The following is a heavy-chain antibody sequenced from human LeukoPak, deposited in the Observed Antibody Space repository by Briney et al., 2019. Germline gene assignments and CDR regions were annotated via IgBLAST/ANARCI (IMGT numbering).Heavy chain of an antibody. Sequence: PSETLSLTCTVSGASISYYYWSWIRQPPGKGLEWIGYIYYSGSTNYHPSLKSRVTISIDTSKKQFSLKLASVTAADTAVYYFATQTTGPPNRIDSWAQGTLSPSPQ. J-gene: IGHJ4*02. V-gene: IGHV4-59*08. CDR1: GASISYYY. CDR2: IYYSGST. D-gene: IGHD1-1*01. CDR3: ATQTTGPPNRIDS.